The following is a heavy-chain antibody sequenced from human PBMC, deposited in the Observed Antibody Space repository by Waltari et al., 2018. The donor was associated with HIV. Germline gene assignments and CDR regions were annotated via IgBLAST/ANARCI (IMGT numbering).Heavy chain of an antibody. CDR2: IKSKPDGGTT. D-gene: IGHD2-21*01. J-gene: IGHJ4*02. V-gene: IGHV3-15*01. Sequence: EVQLVESGGGLVKPGGSLRLSCAASGFTFSNAWMSWVRQAPGKGLEWVGRIKSKPDGGTTDYAAPVKGRFTISRDDSKNTLYLQMNSLKTEDTAVYYCTTAPYEFDYWGQGTLVTVSS. CDR1: GFTFSNAW. CDR3: TTAPYEFDY.